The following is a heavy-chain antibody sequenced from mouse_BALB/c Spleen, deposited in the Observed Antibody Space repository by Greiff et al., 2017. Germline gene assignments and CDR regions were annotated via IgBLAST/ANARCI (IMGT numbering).Heavy chain of an antibody. D-gene: IGHD1-1*01. CDR2: IYPGGGYT. V-gene: IGHV1-63*02. Sequence: QVQLQQSGAELVRPGTSVKISCKASGYTFTNYWLGWVKQRPGHGLEWIGDIYPGGGYTNYNEKFKGKATLTADTSSSTAYMQLSSLTSEDSAVYFCARFGGYGSSFPWFAYWGQGTLVTVSA. CDR1: GYTFTNYW. CDR3: ARFGGYGSSFPWFAY. J-gene: IGHJ3*01.